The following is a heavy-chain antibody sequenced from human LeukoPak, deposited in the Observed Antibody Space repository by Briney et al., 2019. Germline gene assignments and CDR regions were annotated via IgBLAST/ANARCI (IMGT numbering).Heavy chain of an antibody. V-gene: IGHV3-33*01. D-gene: IGHD3-22*01. CDR2: IWYDGSNK. J-gene: IGHJ3*02. CDR1: GFTFSSYG. Sequence: PGGSLRLSCAASGFTFSSYGMHWVRQAPGKGLEWVAVIWYDGSNKYYADSVKGRFTISRDNSKNTLYLQMNSLRAEDTAVYYCARERARTKWVLRQWLLHAFDIWGQGTMVTVSS. CDR3: ARERARTKWVLRQWLLHAFDI.